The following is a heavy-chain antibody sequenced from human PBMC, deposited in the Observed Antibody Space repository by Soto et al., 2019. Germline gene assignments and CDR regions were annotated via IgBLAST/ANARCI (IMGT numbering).Heavy chain of an antibody. J-gene: IGHJ5*02. D-gene: IGHD6-13*01. V-gene: IGHV3-21*01. Sequence: GGSLRLSCAASGFTFRSFTMTWVRQAPGKGLEWVSTISSNSAYIYYTDALRGRFTISRDNAKNSLHLQMNSLRAEDTAVYYCTRDASRDSSARGWFDP. CDR2: ISSNSAYI. CDR1: GFTFRSFT. CDR3: TRDASRDSSARGWFDP.